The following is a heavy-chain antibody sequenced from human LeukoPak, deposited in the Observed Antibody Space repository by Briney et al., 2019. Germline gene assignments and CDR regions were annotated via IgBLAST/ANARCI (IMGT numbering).Heavy chain of an antibody. CDR2: ISGSGGST. Sequence: PGGPLRLSCAASGFTFSSYAMSWVRQAPGKGLEWVSAISGSGGSTYYADSVKGRFTISRDNSKNTLYLQMNSLRAEDTAVYYCAKLVGATPYYFDYWGQGTLVTVSS. V-gene: IGHV3-23*01. CDR1: GFTFSSYA. J-gene: IGHJ4*02. D-gene: IGHD1-26*01. CDR3: AKLVGATPYYFDY.